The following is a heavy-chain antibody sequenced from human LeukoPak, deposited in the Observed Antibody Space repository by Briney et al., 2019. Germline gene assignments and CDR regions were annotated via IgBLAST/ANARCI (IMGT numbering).Heavy chain of an antibody. CDR3: ARLSRRYCSGGSCYSEDGFDP. V-gene: IGHV5-51*01. CDR1: GYSFTTYW. Sequence: KGGESLKISCKGSGYSFTTYWIGWVRQMPGKGLEWMGIIYPGDSDTRYSPSFQGQVTISADKSISTAYLQWSSLKASDTAMYYCARLSRRYCSGGSCYSEDGFDPWGQGTLVTVSS. J-gene: IGHJ5*02. CDR2: IYPGDSDT. D-gene: IGHD2-15*01.